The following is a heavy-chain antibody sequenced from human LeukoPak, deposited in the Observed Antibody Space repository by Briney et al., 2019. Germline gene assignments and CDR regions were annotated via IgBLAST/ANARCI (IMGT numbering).Heavy chain of an antibody. J-gene: IGHJ3*02. D-gene: IGHD3-22*01. CDR1: GGTFSSYA. V-gene: IGHV1-69*05. CDR3: ARDQNLYDSSGYDAFDI. CDR2: IIPIFGTA. Sequence: ASVKVSCKASGGTFSSYAISWVRQAPGQALEWMGGIIPIFGTANYAQKFQGRVTMTRDTSTSTVYMELSSLRSEDTAVYYCARDQNLYDSSGYDAFDIWGQGTMVTVSS.